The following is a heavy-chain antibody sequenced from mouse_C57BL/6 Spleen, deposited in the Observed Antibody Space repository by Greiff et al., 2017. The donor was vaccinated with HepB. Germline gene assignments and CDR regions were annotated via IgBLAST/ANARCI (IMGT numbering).Heavy chain of an antibody. CDR3: ARADYYDSSYAMDY. CDR1: GYTFTDYT. D-gene: IGHD1-1*01. CDR2: IYPRDGST. Sequence: QVQLQQSDAELVKPGASVKISCKASGYTFTDYTIHWVKQRPEQGLEWIGYIYPRDGSTKYNEKFKGKATLTADKSSSTAYMQLNSLTSEDSAVYFCARADYYDSSYAMDYWGQGTSVTVSS. J-gene: IGHJ4*01. V-gene: IGHV1-78*01.